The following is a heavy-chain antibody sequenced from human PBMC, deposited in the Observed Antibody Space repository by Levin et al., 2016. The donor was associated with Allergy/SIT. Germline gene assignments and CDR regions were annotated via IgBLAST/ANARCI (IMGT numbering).Heavy chain of an antibody. CDR2: IRDKTKSYTT. CDR3: ARGYCSAGSCGMDV. CDR1: GFTFSDHY. V-gene: IGHV3-72*01. D-gene: IGHD2-15*01. Sequence: GGSLRLSCAASGFTFSDHYMDWVRQAPGKGLEWVGRIRDKTKSYTTEYAASVKGRFTISRDDSKNSLYLQMNSLKTEDTAVYFCARGYCSAGSCGMDVWGQGATVTVSS. J-gene: IGHJ6*02.